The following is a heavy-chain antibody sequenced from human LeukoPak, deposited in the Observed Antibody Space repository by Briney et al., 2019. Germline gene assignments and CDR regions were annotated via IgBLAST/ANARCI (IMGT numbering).Heavy chain of an antibody. Sequence: GGSLRLSCAASGFTFSSYAMSWVRQAPGEGLGWVSAISGSGVSTYYADSVKGRFTISRDNSKNTLYLQMNSLRAEDTAVYYCAKDTYSGSPGPYYFDYWGQGTLVTVSS. V-gene: IGHV3-23*01. CDR1: GFTFSSYA. D-gene: IGHD1-26*01. J-gene: IGHJ4*02. CDR3: AKDTYSGSPGPYYFDY. CDR2: ISGSGVST.